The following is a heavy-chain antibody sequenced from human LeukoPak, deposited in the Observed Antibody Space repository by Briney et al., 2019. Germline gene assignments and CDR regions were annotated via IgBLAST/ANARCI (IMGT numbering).Heavy chain of an antibody. CDR1: GFTFSSYW. V-gene: IGHV3-7*01. CDR2: IKQNGSEK. CDR3: ARDFNYYDSSGCYYS. J-gene: IGHJ4*02. D-gene: IGHD3-22*01. Sequence: GGSLRLSCAASGFTFSSYWMSWVRQAPGKGLEWVANIKQNGSEKYYVDSVKGRFTISRDNAKNSLYLQMNSLRAEDTAVYYCARDFNYYDSSGCYYSWGQGTLVTVSS.